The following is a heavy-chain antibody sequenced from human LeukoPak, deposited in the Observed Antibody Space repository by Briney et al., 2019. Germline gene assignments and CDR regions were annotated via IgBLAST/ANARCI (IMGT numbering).Heavy chain of an antibody. CDR3: ARSEGPAYCSGGTCYQTPAEYFQH. CDR1: GFTFSSYG. CDR2: ISYDGSNK. V-gene: IGHV3-30*03. D-gene: IGHD2-15*01. J-gene: IGHJ1*01. Sequence: GGSLRLSCAASGFTFSSYGMHCVRQAPGKGLEWVAVISYDGSNKYYADSVKGRFTISRDNSKNTLYLQMNSLRAEDTAVYYCARSEGPAYCSGGTCYQTPAEYFQHWGQGTLVTVSS.